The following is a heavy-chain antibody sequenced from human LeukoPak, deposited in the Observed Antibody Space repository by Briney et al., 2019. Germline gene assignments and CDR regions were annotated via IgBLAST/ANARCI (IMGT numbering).Heavy chain of an antibody. CDR3: ATAGYYYDSSANFDY. J-gene: IGHJ4*02. Sequence: GASVKVSCKASGYTFTSYYMHWVRQAPGQGLEWMGLINPTGGSTGYAQKFQGRVTMTEDTSTDTAYMELSSLRYEDTAVYYCATAGYYYDSSANFDYWGQGTLVTVSS. V-gene: IGHV1-46*01. D-gene: IGHD3-22*01. CDR1: GYTFTSYY. CDR2: INPTGGST.